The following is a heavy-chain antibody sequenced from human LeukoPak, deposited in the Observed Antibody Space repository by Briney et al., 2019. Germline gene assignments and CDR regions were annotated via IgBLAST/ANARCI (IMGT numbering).Heavy chain of an antibody. Sequence: PSETLSLTCTVSGGSISNYYWSWIRQPPGEGLEWIGYIYYSGNTNYNPSLKSRVTISVDTSKNQLSLQVSSVTAAEPAVHYCARERGSGYSSSWYDYWGQGTLVTVS. V-gene: IGHV4-59*01. D-gene: IGHD6-13*01. CDR1: GGSISNYY. J-gene: IGHJ4*02. CDR3: ARERGSGYSSSWYDY. CDR2: IYYSGNT.